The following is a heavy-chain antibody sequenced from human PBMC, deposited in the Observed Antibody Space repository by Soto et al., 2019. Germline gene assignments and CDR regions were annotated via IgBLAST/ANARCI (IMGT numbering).Heavy chain of an antibody. CDR1: GGSISSGGYY. D-gene: IGHD6-6*01. V-gene: IGHV4-31*03. CDR3: ARSDLAARRFDY. CDR2: IYYSGST. J-gene: IGHJ4*02. Sequence: QVQLQESGPGLVKPSQTLSLTCTVSGGSISSGGYYWSWIRQHPGKGLEWIGYIYYSGSTYYNPSLKLRVTISVDPAKNQFSLKLSSVTAADTAVYYCARSDLAARRFDYWGQGTLVTVSS.